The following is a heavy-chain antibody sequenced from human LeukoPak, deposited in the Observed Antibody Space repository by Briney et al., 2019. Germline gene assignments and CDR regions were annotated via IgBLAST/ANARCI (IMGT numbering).Heavy chain of an antibody. V-gene: IGHV1-2*02. D-gene: IGHD2-21*01. CDR2: INPNSGGT. CDR1: GYTFTGYY. CDR3: ARGPNCGGDCYHFDY. J-gene: IGHJ4*02. Sequence: ASVKVSRKAFGYTFTGYYMHWVRQAPGQGLERMGWINPNSGGTKYAQKFQGRVTMTRDTSINTAYMELSRLRSDDTAVYYCARGPNCGGDCYHFDYWGQGTLVTVSS.